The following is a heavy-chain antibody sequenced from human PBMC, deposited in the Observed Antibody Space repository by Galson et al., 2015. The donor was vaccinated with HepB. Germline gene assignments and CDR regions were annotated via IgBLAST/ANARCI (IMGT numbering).Heavy chain of an antibody. CDR1: GFTFSSYW. J-gene: IGHJ4*02. CDR3: ARDGRQGDGYPPGDY. CDR2: IKQDGSEK. V-gene: IGHV3-7*01. Sequence: SLRLSCAASGFTFSSYWMSWVRQAPGKGLEWVANIKQDGSEKYYVDSVKGRFTISRDNAKNSLYLQMNSLRAEDTAVYYCARDGRQGDGYPPGDYWGQGTLVTVSS. D-gene: IGHD5-24*01.